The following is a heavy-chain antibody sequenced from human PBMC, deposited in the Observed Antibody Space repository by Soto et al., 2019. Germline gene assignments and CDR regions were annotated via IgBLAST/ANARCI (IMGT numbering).Heavy chain of an antibody. CDR3: ASFSGYSYGPLDY. Sequence: SETLSLTCAVSGGSISSGGYSWSWIRQPPGKGLEWIGYIYHSGSTYYNPSLKSRVTISVDRSKNQFSLKLSSVTAADTAVYYCASFSGYSYGPLDYWGQGTLVTVSS. CDR2: IYHSGST. V-gene: IGHV4-30-2*01. D-gene: IGHD5-18*01. J-gene: IGHJ4*02. CDR1: GGSISSGGYS.